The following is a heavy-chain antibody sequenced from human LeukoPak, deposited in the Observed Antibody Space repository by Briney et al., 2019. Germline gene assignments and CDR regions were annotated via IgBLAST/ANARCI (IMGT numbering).Heavy chain of an antibody. CDR1: GFTFSSYW. J-gene: IGHJ6*03. CDR2: INSDGSST. D-gene: IGHD6-13*01. CDR3: ARDAAVQQLGYYYYYMDV. V-gene: IGHV3-74*01. Sequence: GGSLRLSCAASGFTFSSYWMHWVRQAPGKGLVWVSRINSDGSSTSYADSVKGRFTISRDNAKNTLYLQMNSLRAEDTAVYYCARDAAVQQLGYYYYYMDVWGKGTTVTVSS.